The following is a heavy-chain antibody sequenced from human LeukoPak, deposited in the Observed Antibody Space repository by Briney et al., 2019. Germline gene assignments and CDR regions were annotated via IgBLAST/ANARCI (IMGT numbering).Heavy chain of an antibody. CDR1: GGTFSSYA. J-gene: IGHJ4*02. Sequence: ASVKVSCKASGGTFSSYAISWVRQAPGQGLEWMGGIIPIFGTSNYAQNFQGRVTITTDESTNTAYMELSSLRSEDTAVYYCARDSRSSSSAYYFDYWGQGTLVIVSS. CDR3: ARDSRSSSSAYYFDY. V-gene: IGHV1-69*05. CDR2: IIPIFGTS. D-gene: IGHD6-6*01.